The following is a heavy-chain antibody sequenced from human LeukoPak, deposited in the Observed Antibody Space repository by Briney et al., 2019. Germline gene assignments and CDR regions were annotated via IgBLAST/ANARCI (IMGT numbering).Heavy chain of an antibody. CDR2: ISWNSGSI. V-gene: IGHV3-9*02. Sequence: PGGSLRLSCAASGFTSDDYAMHWVRQSPGKGLEWVSGISWNSGSIGYAGSVKGRFTISRDNAKNSPFLQMNSPRAEDTALYYCAKDRSAYGDYSTWGIDFWGQGTLVIVSS. D-gene: IGHD4-17*01. J-gene: IGHJ4*02. CDR1: GFTSDDYA. CDR3: AKDRSAYGDYSTWGIDF.